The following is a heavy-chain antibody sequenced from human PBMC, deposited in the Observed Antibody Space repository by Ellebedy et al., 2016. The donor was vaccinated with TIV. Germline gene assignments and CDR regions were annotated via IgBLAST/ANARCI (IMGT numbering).Heavy chain of an antibody. CDR1: GFIFSQHG. CDR3: AKERDEYRSTSFDY. Sequence: GGSLRLXCAASGFIFSQHGMSWVRQAPGQGLEWASGIFGSGATTYYADSVKGRFTISRDDSKNTLYLQMTSLRAEDTAVYYCAKERDEYRSTSFDYWGQGTLVTVSS. CDR2: IFGSGATT. D-gene: IGHD6-6*01. V-gene: IGHV3-23*01. J-gene: IGHJ4*02.